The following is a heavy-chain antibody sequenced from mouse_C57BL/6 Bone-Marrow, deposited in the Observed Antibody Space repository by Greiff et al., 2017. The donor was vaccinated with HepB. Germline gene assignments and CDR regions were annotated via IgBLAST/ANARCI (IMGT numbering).Heavy chain of an antibody. CDR1: GFTFSSYG. V-gene: IGHV5-6*01. J-gene: IGHJ2*01. CDR3: ARGYYGSLDY. Sequence: EVHLVESGGDLVKPGGSLKISCAASGFTFSSYGMSWVRQTPDKRLEWVATISSGGSYTYYPDSVKGRFTISRDKAKNTLYLQMSSLKSEDTAMYYCARGYYGSLDYWGQGTTLTVSS. D-gene: IGHD1-1*01. CDR2: ISSGGSYT.